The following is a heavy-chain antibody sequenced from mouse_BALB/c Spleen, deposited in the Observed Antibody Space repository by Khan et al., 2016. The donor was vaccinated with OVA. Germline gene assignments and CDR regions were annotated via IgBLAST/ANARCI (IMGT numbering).Heavy chain of an antibody. V-gene: IGHV3-5*02. CDR2: IYYSGTV. CDR3: ARGDGSLYWYFDV. Sequence: DVQLQESGPGLVKPSQTVSLTCTVTGISITSGNYRWSWIRQFPGNKLEWIGNIYYSGTVTYNPSLTSRTTITRDTSNTQFFLVIHSLTDEDAAKYSRARGDGSLYWYFDVWGAGTTVTVSS. D-gene: IGHD1-1*01. CDR1: GISITSGNYR. J-gene: IGHJ1*01.